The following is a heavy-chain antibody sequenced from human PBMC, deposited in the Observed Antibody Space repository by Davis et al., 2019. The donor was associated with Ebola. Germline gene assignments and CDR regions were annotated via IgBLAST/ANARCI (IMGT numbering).Heavy chain of an antibody. J-gene: IGHJ4*02. D-gene: IGHD6-19*01. V-gene: IGHV1-2*02. CDR1: GYTFTGYY. Sequence: ASVKVSCKASGYTFTGYYMHWVRQAPGQGLEWMGWINPNSGGTNYAQKFQGRVTMTRDTSISTAYMELSRLRSDDTAVYYCARYSSGWSYIDYWGQGTLVTVSS. CDR3: ARYSSGWSYIDY. CDR2: INPNSGGT.